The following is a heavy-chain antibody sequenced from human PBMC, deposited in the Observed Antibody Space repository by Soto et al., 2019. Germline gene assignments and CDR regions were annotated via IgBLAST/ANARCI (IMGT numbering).Heavy chain of an antibody. CDR2: ISSTSTYI. J-gene: IGHJ4*02. Sequence: EVQLVESGGGLVKPGGSLRLSCAASGFTFSTYTMNWVRQAPGKGLEWVPSISSTSTYIYYADSLKGRFTISRDNAKNSLYLQMNSLRAEDTAVYYCAREGSYWNDVGPDWGQGTLVTVSS. CDR3: AREGSYWNDVGPD. D-gene: IGHD1-1*01. CDR1: GFTFSTYT. V-gene: IGHV3-21*01.